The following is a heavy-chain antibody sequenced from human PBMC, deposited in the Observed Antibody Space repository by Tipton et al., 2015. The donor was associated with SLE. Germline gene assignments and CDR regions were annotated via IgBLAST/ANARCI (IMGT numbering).Heavy chain of an antibody. CDR1: GGPISSYY. D-gene: IGHD1-1*01. V-gene: IGHV4-59*01. Sequence: TLSLTCTVSGGPISSYYCSWIRQPPGKGLEWIGYIYYSGSTNYNPSLKSRFTISVDTSKNQFSLKLSSVTAADTAVYYCARGLGERRYAFDIWGQGTMVTVSS. CDR3: ARGLGERRYAFDI. J-gene: IGHJ3*02. CDR2: IYYSGST.